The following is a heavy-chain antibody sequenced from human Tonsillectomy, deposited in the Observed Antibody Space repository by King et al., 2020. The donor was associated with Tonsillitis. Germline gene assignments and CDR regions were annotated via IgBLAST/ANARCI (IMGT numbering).Heavy chain of an antibody. CDR3: AVGTTHFDY. CDR1: GYTVTELS. Sequence: QLVQSGAEVKKPGASVKVSCKVSGYTVTELSMHWVRQTPGKGLEWMGGFDPDDGEIIYAQKFQGRVTMTEDSSSDTAYMELSILRSDDTAVYYCAVGTTHFDYWGQGALVTVSS. J-gene: IGHJ4*02. CDR2: FDPDDGEI. V-gene: IGHV1-24*01. D-gene: IGHD4-11*01.